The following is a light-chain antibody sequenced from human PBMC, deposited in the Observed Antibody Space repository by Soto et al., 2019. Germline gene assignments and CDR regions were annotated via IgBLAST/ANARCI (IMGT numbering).Light chain of an antibody. J-gene: IGKJ1*01. Sequence: DIQMTQSPSSLSVSVGDRVTITCRASQSIGGFLNWYQQKLGKAPKLLIYAASSLQSGVPSRFSGSGSGTDFTLTISSLQPDDFATYYCQQYNSYSWTFGQGTKVDIK. CDR1: QSIGGF. CDR3: QQYNSYSWT. V-gene: IGKV1-39*01. CDR2: AAS.